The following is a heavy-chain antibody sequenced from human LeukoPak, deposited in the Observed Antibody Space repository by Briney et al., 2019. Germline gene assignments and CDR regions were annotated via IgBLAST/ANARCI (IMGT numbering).Heavy chain of an antibody. J-gene: IGHJ2*01. CDR1: GWSFSGYY. CDR3: ARHGRKSANTALVLPHWFFDL. CDR2: INHSGST. D-gene: IGHD5-18*01. Sequence: PSETLSLTCAVYGWSFSGYYWSWIRQPPGKGLEWIGEINHSGSTNYNPSIKTRVTISVDTSKNQFSLMLSSVTAADTALYSCARHGRKSANTALVLPHWFFDLWGRGTLVTVSS. V-gene: IGHV4-34*01.